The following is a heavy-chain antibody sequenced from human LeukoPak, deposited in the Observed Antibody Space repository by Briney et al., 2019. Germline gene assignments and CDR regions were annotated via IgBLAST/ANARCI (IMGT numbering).Heavy chain of an antibody. CDR2: ISGSGDDT. J-gene: IGHJ4*02. Sequence: TGGSLRLSCAASGGNFRSFGMSWVRQAPGKGLEWVSGISGSGDDTYYTDSVKGRFTISRDNSKNTLYLHMNSLRADDTAIYYCAKHRTKITLARGSDFDYWGQGTLITVSS. D-gene: IGHD3-22*01. CDR3: AKHRTKITLARGSDFDY. CDR1: GGNFRSFG. V-gene: IGHV3-23*01.